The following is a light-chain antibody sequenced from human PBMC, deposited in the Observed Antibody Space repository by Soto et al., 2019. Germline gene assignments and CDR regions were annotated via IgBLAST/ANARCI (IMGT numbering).Light chain of an antibody. CDR2: GVS. J-gene: IGKJ2*01. V-gene: IGKV3-15*01. CDR1: QDVHID. Sequence: ETLMTQSPATLSVSPGETATLSCRSSQDVHIDLAWYHQKPGQAPTLLIYGVSARAPGVPARFSGAGSGTEFTLTIRSLQSADFGVYYCQQYATWPRTFGQGTKVAIQ. CDR3: QQYATWPRT.